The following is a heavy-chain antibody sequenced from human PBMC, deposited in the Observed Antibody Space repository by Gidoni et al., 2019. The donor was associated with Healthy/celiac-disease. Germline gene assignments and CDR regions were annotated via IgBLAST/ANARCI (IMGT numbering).Heavy chain of an antibody. Sequence: EVQLVDTGGGLIQPGGSLRLSCAASGFTVRSNYMSWVRQDPGKGLEWVSVIYSGGSTYYADSVKGRFTISRDNSKNTLYLQMNSLRAEDTAVYYCARVPYYYDSSGLYFDYWGQGTLVTVSS. D-gene: IGHD3-22*01. CDR2: IYSGGST. CDR1: GFTVRSNY. V-gene: IGHV3-53*02. J-gene: IGHJ4*02. CDR3: ARVPYYYDSSGLYFDY.